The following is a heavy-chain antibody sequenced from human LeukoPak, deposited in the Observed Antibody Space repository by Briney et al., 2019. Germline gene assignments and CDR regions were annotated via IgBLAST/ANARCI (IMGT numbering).Heavy chain of an antibody. CDR3: AREGAGSYGFRYIDV. CDR1: NGSMISYY. J-gene: IGHJ6*03. V-gene: IGHV4-59*01. CDR2: IYYGGST. Sequence: SETLSLTCTVSNGSMISYYWSWLRQPPGKGLEWMGYIYYGGSTNYNPSLKSRVTILVDTSKNQFSLKLSSGTAADTAVYYCAREGAGSYGFRYIDVWGKGITVTVSS. D-gene: IGHD5-18*01.